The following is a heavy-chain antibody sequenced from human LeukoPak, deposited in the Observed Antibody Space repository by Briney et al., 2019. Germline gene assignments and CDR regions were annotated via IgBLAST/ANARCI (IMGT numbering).Heavy chain of an antibody. CDR3: ARERGYSYGAAY. D-gene: IGHD5-18*01. CDR2: IYYSGST. J-gene: IGHJ4*02. V-gene: IGHV4-39*01. CDR1: GGSISSGSYY. Sequence: SETLSLTCTVSGGSISSGSYYWGWIRQPPGKGLEWIGSIYYSGSTYYNPSLKSRVTISVDTSKNQFSLKLSSVTAADTAVYYCARERGYSYGAAYWGQGTLVTVSS.